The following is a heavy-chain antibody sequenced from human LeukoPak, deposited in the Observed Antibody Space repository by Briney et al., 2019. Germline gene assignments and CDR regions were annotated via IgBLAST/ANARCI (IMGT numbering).Heavy chain of an antibody. CDR1: GFTFSSYG. Sequence: GGSLRLSCAASGFTFSSYGMHWVRQAPGKGLEWVAVIWYDGSNKYYADSVKGRFTISRDNSKNTLYPQMNSLRAEDTAVYYCARGTSGGYEGDYWGQGTLVTVSS. V-gene: IGHV3-33*01. CDR2: IWYDGSNK. D-gene: IGHD1-1*01. J-gene: IGHJ4*02. CDR3: ARGTSGGYEGDY.